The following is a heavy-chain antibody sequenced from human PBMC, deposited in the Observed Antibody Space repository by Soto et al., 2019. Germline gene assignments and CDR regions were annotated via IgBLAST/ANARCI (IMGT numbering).Heavy chain of an antibody. Sequence: EVQLMESGGDLVQPGGSLRLSCAASGFAFSNHAMIWVRQAPGTGLEWVSAISNTGRSTFYADSVKGRFTVSRDNIRDTVYLQMASLREEDSAVYFSARWRMIRGAAWGESLLNNWFDAWGQGNRVTVSS. D-gene: IGHD3-10*01. CDR3: ARWRMIRGAAWGESLLNNWFDA. V-gene: IGHV3-23*05. CDR1: GFAFSNHA. J-gene: IGHJ5*02. CDR2: ISNTGRST.